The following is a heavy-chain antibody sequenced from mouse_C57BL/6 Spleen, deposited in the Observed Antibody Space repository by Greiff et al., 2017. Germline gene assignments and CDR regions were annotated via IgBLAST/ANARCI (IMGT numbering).Heavy chain of an antibody. CDR1: GFNIKDYY. D-gene: IGHD1-1*01. V-gene: IGHV14-2*01. J-gene: IGHJ2*01. Sequence: EVQLQQSGAELVKPGASVKLSCTASGFNIKDYYMHWVKQRTEQGLEWIGRIEPEDGETKNAPKFQGKATITADTSSNTAYLQLSSLTSEDTAVYYCARAGSSYGIDYWGQGTTLTVSS. CDR2: IEPEDGET. CDR3: ARAGSSYGIDY.